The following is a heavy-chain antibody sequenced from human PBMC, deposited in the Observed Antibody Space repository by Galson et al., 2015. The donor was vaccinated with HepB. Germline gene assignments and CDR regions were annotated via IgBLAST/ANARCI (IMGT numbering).Heavy chain of an antibody. CDR2: IWFDGSDK. CDR1: GFTFSSYD. J-gene: IGHJ4*02. V-gene: IGHV3-33*01. D-gene: IGHD3-3*01. Sequence: SLRLSCAASGFTFSSYDMHWVRQAPGKGLEWVAVIWFDGSDKYYADSVKGRFTVSRDNIKNTLFLQMNTLGAEDTAIYYCARGRRIDFWGSYYMVHWGQGTLVTVSS. CDR3: ARGRRIDFWGSYYMVH.